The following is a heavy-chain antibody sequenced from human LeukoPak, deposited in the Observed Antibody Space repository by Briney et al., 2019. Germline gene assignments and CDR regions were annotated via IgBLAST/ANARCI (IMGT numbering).Heavy chain of an antibody. CDR1: GGSISGSSYY. V-gene: IGHV4-39*01. CDR2: IYYSGST. J-gene: IGHJ6*03. CDR3: ARQDGGYYYYYYMDV. Sequence: PSETLSLTCTVSGGSISGSSYYWGWIRQPPGKGLEWIGWIYYSGSTYYNPSLKSRVTISVDTSKNQFSLKLGSVTAADTAVYHCARQDGGYYYYYYMDVWGKGTTVTVSS.